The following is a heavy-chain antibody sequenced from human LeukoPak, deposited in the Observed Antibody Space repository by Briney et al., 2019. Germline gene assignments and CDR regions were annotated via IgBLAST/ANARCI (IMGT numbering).Heavy chain of an antibody. D-gene: IGHD2/OR15-2a*01. CDR3: ARDQYEGICPDY. J-gene: IGHJ4*02. CDR1: VFTLRSYS. Sequence: PGGSLRISCANPVFTLRSYSRNWVRQTPGKGLEWGSFISSSSNYIYYADSVKGRFIISRDNAKNSLYLQMNSLRAEDTAVYSCARDQYEGICPDYWAQGTLVTVSS. V-gene: IGHV3-21*01. CDR2: ISSSSNYI.